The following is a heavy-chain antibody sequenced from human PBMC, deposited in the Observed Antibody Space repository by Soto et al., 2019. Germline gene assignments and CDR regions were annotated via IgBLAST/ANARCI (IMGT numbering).Heavy chain of an antibody. J-gene: IGHJ4*02. Sequence: EVLLLESGGDVVQPGGSLRLSCAASGFTLGKYTMGWVRQAPGKGLEWVAESYSTGGTEYADSVKGRFTISRDNSKNTLFLQMNSLGVEDTALYYCARDREPDGIWTFESWGQGTLVTVSS. CDR3: ARDREPDGIWTFES. V-gene: IGHV3-23*01. D-gene: IGHD3-9*01. CDR1: GFTLGKYT. CDR2: SYSTGGT.